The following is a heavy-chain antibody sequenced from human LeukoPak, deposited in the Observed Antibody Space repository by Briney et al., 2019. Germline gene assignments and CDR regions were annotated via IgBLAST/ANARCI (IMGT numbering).Heavy chain of an antibody. CDR1: GYSISTAYY. CDR3: ARVKRRYQVLKPLHETPSHYFDY. J-gene: IGHJ4*02. D-gene: IGHD2-2*01. Sequence: SETLSLTCSVSGYSISTAYYWAWIRQPPGKGLEWVGSFFHSGTTHYNPTLKRRATISADTSNNQFSLKLSSVTAADTAMYYCARVKRRYQVLKPLHETPSHYFDYWGQGTLVTVSS. CDR2: FFHSGTT. V-gene: IGHV4-38-2*02.